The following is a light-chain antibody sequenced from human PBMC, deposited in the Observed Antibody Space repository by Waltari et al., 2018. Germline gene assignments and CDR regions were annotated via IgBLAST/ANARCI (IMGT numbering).Light chain of an antibody. Sequence: QSVLTQPPSMSGAPAQKVTIPCTGGSSNFGAGYDVPWYQPFPGTAPKLLIFGNTNRPSAVPGRFSGSRSGTSASLAIAGLQSEDEAVYYCQSFDSSLSASVFGGGTKLTVL. CDR1: SSNFGAGYD. V-gene: IGLV1-40*01. CDR3: QSFDSSLSASV. CDR2: GNT. J-gene: IGLJ3*02.